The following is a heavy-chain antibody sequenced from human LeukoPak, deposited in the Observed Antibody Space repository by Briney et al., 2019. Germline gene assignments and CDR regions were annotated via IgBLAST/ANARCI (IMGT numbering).Heavy chain of an antibody. V-gene: IGHV1-2*02. Sequence: EAAVKVSCKASGYTFTGYYMHWVRQAPGQGLEWMGWINPNSGGTNYAQKFQGRVTMTRDTSISTAYMELSRLRTDDTAVYYCARERGAAPYYYYMDVWGKGTTVTVSS. J-gene: IGHJ6*03. D-gene: IGHD6-6*01. CDR2: INPNSGGT. CDR3: ARERGAAPYYYYMDV. CDR1: GYTFTGYY.